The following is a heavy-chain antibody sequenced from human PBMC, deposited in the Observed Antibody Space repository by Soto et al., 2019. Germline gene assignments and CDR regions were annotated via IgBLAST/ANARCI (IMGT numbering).Heavy chain of an antibody. D-gene: IGHD2-15*01. Sequence: DTLSLTCTVSGGSISSYYWSWILQPPGKGLEWIGYIYYSGSTNYNPSLKSRVTISVDTSKNQFSLKLSSVTAADTAVYYCARDSPHCSGGSCSRFGAFDIWGQGTMVTVSS. CDR2: IYYSGST. CDR1: GGSISSYY. J-gene: IGHJ3*02. V-gene: IGHV4-59*01. CDR3: ARDSPHCSGGSCSRFGAFDI.